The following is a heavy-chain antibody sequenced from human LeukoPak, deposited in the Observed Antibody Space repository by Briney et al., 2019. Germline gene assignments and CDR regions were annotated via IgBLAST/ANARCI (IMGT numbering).Heavy chain of an antibody. CDR1: GGSFSGYY. V-gene: IGHV4-34*01. Sequence: SETLSLTCAVYGGSFSGYYRSWIRQPPGKGLEWIGEINHSGSTNYNPSLKSRVTISVDTSKNQFSLKLSSVTAADTAVYYCARVGIAVAGDYYYYGMDVWGQGTTVTVSS. J-gene: IGHJ6*02. CDR3: ARVGIAVAGDYYYYGMDV. CDR2: INHSGST. D-gene: IGHD6-19*01.